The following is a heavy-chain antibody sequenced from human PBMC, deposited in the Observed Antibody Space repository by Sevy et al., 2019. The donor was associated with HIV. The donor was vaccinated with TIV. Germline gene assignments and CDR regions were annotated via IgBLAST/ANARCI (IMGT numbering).Heavy chain of an antibody. J-gene: IGHJ6*02. Sequence: GGSLRLSCAASGFTFSSYSMNWVRQAPGKGLEWVSYISSSSSTIYYADSVKGRFTISRDNAKNSLYLQMSSLRADDTALYYCARVTSTGRYGMAVWGQGTTVTVSS. CDR3: ARVTSTGRYGMAV. CDR2: ISSSSSTI. V-gene: IGHV3-48*01. CDR1: GFTFSSYS. D-gene: IGHD3-10*01.